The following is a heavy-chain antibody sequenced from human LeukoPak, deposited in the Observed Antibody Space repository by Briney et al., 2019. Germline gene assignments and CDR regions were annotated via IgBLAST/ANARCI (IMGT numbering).Heavy chain of an antibody. J-gene: IGHJ4*02. D-gene: IGHD3-22*01. CDR2: IYYDGSDP. CDR3: ARDFRYYYDSSGCDY. V-gene: IGHV3-30*19. Sequence: PGGSLRLSCAASEFTFSSHGMHWVRQAPGKGLEWVAFIYYDGSDPYYADSVKGRFTISRDNSKNTLYLEMNSLRAEDTAVYYCARDFRYYYDSSGCDYWGQGTLVTVSS. CDR1: EFTFSSHG.